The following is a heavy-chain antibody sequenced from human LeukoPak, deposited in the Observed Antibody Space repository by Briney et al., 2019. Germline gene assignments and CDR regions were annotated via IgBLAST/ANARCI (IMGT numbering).Heavy chain of an antibody. V-gene: IGHV3-66*01. CDR3: TRGMLRQPPDY. J-gene: IGHJ4*02. CDR2: LYSSGTI. Sequence: GGSLRLSCAASGLTVSNNYMSRVRQAPGKGLEWISILYSSGTIYYADSLKGRFTISRDNSKNTLYLQMNSLRVEDTAIYYCTRGMLRQPPDYWGQGMLVTVSS. CDR1: GLTVSNNY. D-gene: IGHD3-10*02.